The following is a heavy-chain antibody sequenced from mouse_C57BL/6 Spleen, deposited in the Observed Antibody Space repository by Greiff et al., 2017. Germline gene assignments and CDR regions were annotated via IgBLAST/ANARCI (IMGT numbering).Heavy chain of an antibody. J-gene: IGHJ2*01. CDR1: GFSLTSYG. Sequence: VQLQQSGPGLVQPSQSLSITCTVSGFSLTSYGVHWVRQSPGKGLEWLGVIWSGGSTDYNAAFISRLSISKDNSKSQVFFKMNSLQADDTAIYYCARNYDYGNYVFDYWGQGTTLTVSS. CDR2: IWSGGST. V-gene: IGHV2-2*01. D-gene: IGHD2-1*01. CDR3: ARNYDYGNYVFDY.